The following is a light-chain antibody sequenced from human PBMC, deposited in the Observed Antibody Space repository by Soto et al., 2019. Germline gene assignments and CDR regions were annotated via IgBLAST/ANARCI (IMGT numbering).Light chain of an antibody. CDR1: QSVSSN. Sequence: EIVMTQSPATLSVSPGERATLSCRASQSVSSNLAWYQQKPGQAPRLLIYGASTGATGIPARFSGSGSGTEFTLTISSLQSEDFAVYYCQQYNNWLTFGPGTKVDIK. J-gene: IGKJ3*01. V-gene: IGKV3-15*01. CDR3: QQYNNWLT. CDR2: GAS.